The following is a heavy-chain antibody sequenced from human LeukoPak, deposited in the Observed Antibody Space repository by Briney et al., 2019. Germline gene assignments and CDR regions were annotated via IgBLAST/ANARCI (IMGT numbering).Heavy chain of an antibody. J-gene: IGHJ3*02. D-gene: IGHD3-22*01. CDR2: IYYSGST. CDR1: GGSISGDY. V-gene: IGHV4-59*08. CDR3: AKWSPPPSYYYDNSGYAFDI. Sequence: SETLSLTCTVSGGSISGDYWSWIRQPPGKGLESIGYIYYSGSTNYNPSLKSRVTISVDTSKNQFSLKLSSVTAADTAVYYCAKWSPPPSYYYDNSGYAFDIWGQGTMVTVSS.